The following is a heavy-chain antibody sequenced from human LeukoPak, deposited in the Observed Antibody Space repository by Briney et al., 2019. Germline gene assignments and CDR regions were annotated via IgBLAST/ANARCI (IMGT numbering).Heavy chain of an antibody. Sequence: SVKVSCKASGGTFSSYAISWVRQAPGQGLEWMGGIIPIFGTANYAQKFQGRVTITADESTSTAYMELSSLGSEDTAVYYCARDYSSGYSRAHDAFDIWGQGTMVTVSS. CDR2: IIPIFGTA. CDR1: GGTFSSYA. D-gene: IGHD3-22*01. J-gene: IGHJ3*02. CDR3: ARDYSSGYSRAHDAFDI. V-gene: IGHV1-69*01.